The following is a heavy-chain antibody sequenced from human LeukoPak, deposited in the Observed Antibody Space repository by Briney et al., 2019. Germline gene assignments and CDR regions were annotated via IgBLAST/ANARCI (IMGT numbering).Heavy chain of an antibody. J-gene: IGHJ4*02. Sequence: PGGSLRLSCAASGFTLSSFAMNWVRQTPEKGLEWVSYISTSSGTKYYADSVKGRFTISRDNAKNSLFLQMNSLRVDDTAVYYRARKVLTGTTRGSFDSWGQGTLVTVSS. CDR3: ARKVLTGTTRGSFDS. CDR2: ISTSSGTK. CDR1: GFTLSSFA. V-gene: IGHV3-48*04. D-gene: IGHD1-14*01.